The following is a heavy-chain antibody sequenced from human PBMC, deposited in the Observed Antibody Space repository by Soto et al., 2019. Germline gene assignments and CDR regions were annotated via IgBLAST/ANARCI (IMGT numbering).Heavy chain of an antibody. CDR1: GDSISSMNW. J-gene: IGHJ5*02. Sequence: SETLSLTCAVSGDSISSMNWWSWVRQPPGKGLEWIGEIHHSGSTNYNPSLKSRVTISVEKSKNQFSLKLSSVTAADTAVYYCARVPDRWGQGTLVTVSS. CDR3: ARVPDR. CDR2: IHHSGST. V-gene: IGHV4-4*02. D-gene: IGHD2-2*01.